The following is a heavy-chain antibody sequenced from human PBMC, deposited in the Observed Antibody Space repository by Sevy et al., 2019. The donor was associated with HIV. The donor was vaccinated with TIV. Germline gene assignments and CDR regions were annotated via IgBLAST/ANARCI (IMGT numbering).Heavy chain of an antibody. CDR1: GFTFSSYE. CDR3: ARDLPPSATTVAHFDY. J-gene: IGHJ4*02. Sequence: GGSLRPSCAASGFTFSSYEMNWVRQAPGKGLEWASYISNSGTSIYYSDSVKGRFTISRDNARNSLYLQMNSLRAEDTAVYYCARDLPPSATTVAHFDYWGQGTLVTVSS. CDR2: ISNSGTSI. D-gene: IGHD4-17*01. V-gene: IGHV3-48*03.